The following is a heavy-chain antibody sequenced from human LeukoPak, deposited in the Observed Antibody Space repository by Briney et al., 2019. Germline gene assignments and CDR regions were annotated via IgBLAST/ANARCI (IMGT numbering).Heavy chain of an antibody. D-gene: IGHD6-19*01. J-gene: IGHJ3*02. CDR3: ARGGGSGWYWNDAFDI. V-gene: IGHV3-21*01. CDR2: ISSSSSYI. Sequence: GGSLRLSCAASGFTFSSYSMNWVRQAPGKGLEWVSSISSSSSYIYYADSVKGRFTISRDNAKNSLYLQMNSLRAEDTAVYYCARGGGSGWYWNDAFDIWGQGIMVTVSS. CDR1: GFTFSSYS.